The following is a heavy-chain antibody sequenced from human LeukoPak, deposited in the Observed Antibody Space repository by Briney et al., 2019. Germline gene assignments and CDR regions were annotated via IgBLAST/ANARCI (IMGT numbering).Heavy chain of an antibody. CDR1: GDSVSSNSVA. V-gene: IGHV6-1*01. D-gene: IGHD2-15*01. CDR2: SYYRSKWYN. J-gene: IGHJ4*02. Sequence: SQTLSLTCAISGDSVSSNSVAWNWIRQSPSRGLEWLGRSYYRSKWYNDYAVSVKGRLTINPDTSNNQFSVQLNSVTPEDTAVYFCARDLYCSDASCSFDYWGQGTLVTVPS. CDR3: ARDLYCSDASCSFDY.